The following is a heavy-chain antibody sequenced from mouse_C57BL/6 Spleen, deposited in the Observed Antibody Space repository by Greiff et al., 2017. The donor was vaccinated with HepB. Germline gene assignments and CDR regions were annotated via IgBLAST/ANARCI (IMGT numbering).Heavy chain of an antibody. J-gene: IGHJ4*01. D-gene: IGHD1-1*01. CDR2: IRSKSNNYAT. CDR3: VRNDEVGIYYYGSSAMDY. Sequence: EVQGVESGGGLVQPKGSLKLSCAASGFSFNTYAMNWVRQAPGKGLEWVARIRSKSNNYATYYADSVKDRFTISRDDSESMLYLQMNNLKTEDTAMYYCVRNDEVGIYYYGSSAMDYWGQGTSVTVSS. V-gene: IGHV10-1*01. CDR1: GFSFNTYA.